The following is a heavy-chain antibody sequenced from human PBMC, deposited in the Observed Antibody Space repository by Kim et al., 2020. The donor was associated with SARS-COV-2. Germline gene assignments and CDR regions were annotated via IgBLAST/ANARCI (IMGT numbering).Heavy chain of an antibody. CDR1: GFTFSSYW. CDR2: IKQDGSEK. CDR3: ARPNAYYYYGMDV. Sequence: GGSLRLSCAASGFTFSSYWMSWVRQAPGKGLEWVANIKQDGSEKYYVDSVKGRFTISRDNAKNSLYLQMNSLRAEDTAVYYCARPNAYYYYGMDVWGQGTTVTVSS. J-gene: IGHJ6*02. V-gene: IGHV3-7*03.